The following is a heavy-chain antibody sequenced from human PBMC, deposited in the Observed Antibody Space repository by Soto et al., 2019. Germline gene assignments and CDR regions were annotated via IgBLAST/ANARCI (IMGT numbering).Heavy chain of an antibody. D-gene: IGHD2-2*01. J-gene: IGHJ6*03. V-gene: IGHV3-11*01. CDR1: GFTFSDYY. CDR3: ARVVPAAWQYYYYYMDV. CDR2: ISSSGSTI. Sequence: GGSLRLSCAASGFTFSDYYMSWIRQAPGKGLEWVSYISSSGSTIYYADSVKGRFTISRDNAKNSLYLQMNSLRAEDTAVYYCARVVPAAWQYYYYYMDVWGKGTTVTVSS.